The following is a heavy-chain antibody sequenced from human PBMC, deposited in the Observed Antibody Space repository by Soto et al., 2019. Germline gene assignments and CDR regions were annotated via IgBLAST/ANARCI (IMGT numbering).Heavy chain of an antibody. CDR3: TTVTIGNYYYYMDV. V-gene: IGHV3-15*01. Sequence: GGSLRLSCAASGFTFSNAWMSWVRQAPGKGLEWVGRIKSKTDGGTTDYAAPVKGSFTISRDDFKNTLYLQMNSLKTEDTAVYYCTTVTIGNYYYYMDVWGKGTTVTVSS. CDR1: GFTFSNAW. J-gene: IGHJ6*03. CDR2: IKSKTDGGTT.